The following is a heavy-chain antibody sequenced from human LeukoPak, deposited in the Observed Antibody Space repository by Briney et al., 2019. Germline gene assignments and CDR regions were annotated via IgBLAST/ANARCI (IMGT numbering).Heavy chain of an antibody. CDR1: GYSISSGYY. CDR3: ARLTAGDDY. D-gene: IGHD6-13*01. Sequence: SETLSLTCTVSGYSISSGYYWGWIWQPPGKGLEWIGSIYHSGSTYYNPSLKSRVTISVDTSKNQFSLKLSSVTAADTAVYYCARLTAGDDYWGQGTLVTVSS. V-gene: IGHV4-38-2*02. CDR2: IYHSGST. J-gene: IGHJ4*02.